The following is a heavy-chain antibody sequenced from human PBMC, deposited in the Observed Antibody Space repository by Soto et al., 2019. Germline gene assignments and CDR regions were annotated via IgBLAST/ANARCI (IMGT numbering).Heavy chain of an antibody. CDR3: ASTNSRSYYMDV. CDR1: GFTFSSYS. Sequence: EVQLVESGGGLVKPGGSLRLSCAASGFTFSSYSMNWVRQAPGKGLEWVSSISSSSSYIYYADSVKGRFIISRDNAKNSLYLQMNSLRAEDTAVYYCASTNSRSYYMDVWGKGTTVTVSS. D-gene: IGHD6-13*01. CDR2: ISSSSSYI. J-gene: IGHJ6*03. V-gene: IGHV3-21*01.